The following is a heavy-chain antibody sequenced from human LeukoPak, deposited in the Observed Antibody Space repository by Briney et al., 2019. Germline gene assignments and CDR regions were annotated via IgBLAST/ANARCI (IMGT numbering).Heavy chain of an antibody. CDR2: IYHSGST. J-gene: IGHJ4*02. Sequence: PSQTLSLTCTVSGGSISSGGYYWSWIRQPPGKGLEWIGYIYHSGSTYYNPSLKSRVTISVDRSKNQFSLKLSSVTAADTAVYYCARATPGGIVVVPAAGFDYWGQGTLVTVSS. D-gene: IGHD2-2*01. CDR1: GGSISSGGYY. CDR3: ARATPGGIVVVPAAGFDY. V-gene: IGHV4-30-2*01.